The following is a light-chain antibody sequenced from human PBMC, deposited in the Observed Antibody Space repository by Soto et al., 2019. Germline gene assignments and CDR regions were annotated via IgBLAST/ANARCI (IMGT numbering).Light chain of an antibody. CDR1: TSDVGGYNH. Sequence: QSALTQPPSVSGSPGQSVTISCTGTTSDVGGYNHVSWYQHHPGKVPKLIIYDVTKRPSGVPDRFSGSKSGNTASLTISGLQPGDEADYYCQSYDNRLSAYVFGTGTKVTVL. J-gene: IGLJ1*01. CDR2: DVT. V-gene: IGLV2-11*01. CDR3: QSYDNRLSAYV.